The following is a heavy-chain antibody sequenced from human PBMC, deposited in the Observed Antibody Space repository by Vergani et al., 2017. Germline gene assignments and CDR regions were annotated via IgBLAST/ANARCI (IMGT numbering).Heavy chain of an antibody. V-gene: IGHV1-3*01. CDR1: GYTFTSYA. CDR3: ARDYINYLVGVAYYMDV. Sequence: QVQLVQSGAEVKKPGASVKVSCKASGYTFTSYAMHWVRQAPGQRLGWMGWINAGNGNTKYSQKFQGRVTITRDTSASTVYMELSSLRSEDTAVYYCARDYINYLVGVAYYMDVWGKGTTVTVSS. D-gene: IGHD1-26*01. J-gene: IGHJ6*03. CDR2: INAGNGNT.